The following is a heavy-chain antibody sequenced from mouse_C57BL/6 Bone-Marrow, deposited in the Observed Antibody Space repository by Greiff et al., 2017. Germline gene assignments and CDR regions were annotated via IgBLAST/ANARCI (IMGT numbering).Heavy chain of an antibody. Sequence: EVQLQQSGPELVKPGASVKMSCKASGYTFTDYNMHWVKQSHGKSLEWIGYINPNTGGTSTNQKFKGKATLTVNKSSSPAYMELRSLTSEDSAVSYCARSELPWFAYWGQGTLVTVSA. D-gene: IGHD2-1*01. CDR1: GYTFTDYN. CDR3: ARSELPWFAY. J-gene: IGHJ3*01. CDR2: INPNTGGT. V-gene: IGHV1-22*01.